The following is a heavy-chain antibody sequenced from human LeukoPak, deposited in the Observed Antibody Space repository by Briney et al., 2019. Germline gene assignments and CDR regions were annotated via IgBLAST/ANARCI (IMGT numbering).Heavy chain of an antibody. CDR2: IIPIFGTA. V-gene: IGHV1-69*13. CDR3: AKAPLGYCSSTSCLGPFDP. J-gene: IGHJ5*02. D-gene: IGHD2-2*01. Sequence: ASVTVSFKASGGTFSSYAISWVRQAPGQGLEWMGGIIPIFGTANYAQKFQGRVTITADESTSTAYMELSSLRSEDTAVYYCAKAPLGYCSSTSCLGPFDPWGQGTLVTVSS. CDR1: GGTFSSYA.